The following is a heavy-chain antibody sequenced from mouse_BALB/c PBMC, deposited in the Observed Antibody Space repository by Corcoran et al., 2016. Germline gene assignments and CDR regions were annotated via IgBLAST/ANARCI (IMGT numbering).Heavy chain of an antibody. V-gene: IGHV1S34*01. CDR3: ARRTGTGAMDY. CDR1: GYSFTGYY. J-gene: IGHJ4*01. CDR2: ISCYNGAT. D-gene: IGHD4-1*01. Sequence: LVKTGASVKISCKASGYSFTGYYMHWVKQSHGKSLEWIGYISCYNGATSYNQKFKGKATFTVDTSSSTAYMQFNSLTSEDSAVFYCARRTGTGAMDYWGQGTSVTVSS.